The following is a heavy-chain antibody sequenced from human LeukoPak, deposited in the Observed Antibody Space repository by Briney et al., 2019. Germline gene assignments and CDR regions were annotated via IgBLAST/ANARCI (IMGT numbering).Heavy chain of an antibody. CDR2: MSYDGRNK. CDR3: AKEGRMDGDWAEYFDL. J-gene: IGHJ2*01. V-gene: IGHV3-30*04. CDR1: GFTFSSHA. Sequence: GGSLRLSCAASGFTFSSHAMHWVRQASGKGLEWVAVMSYDGRNKFYADSVKGRFSISRDNSKNTLYLQMNSLRAEDTAVYYCAKEGRMDGDWAEYFDLWGRGTLVTVSS. D-gene: IGHD4-17*01.